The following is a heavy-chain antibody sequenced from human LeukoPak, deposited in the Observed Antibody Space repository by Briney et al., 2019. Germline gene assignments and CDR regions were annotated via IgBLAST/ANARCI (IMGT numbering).Heavy chain of an antibody. D-gene: IGHD1-1*01. CDR1: GFTFSTDF. CDR2: TSRDETYT. J-gene: IGHJ5*02. V-gene: IGHV3-74*03. CDR3: ARQLSTLTLDP. Sequence: PGGSLTLSCVASGFTFSTDFMRWIRHAPGEGLIWGSHTSRDETYTTHADPVKGRFTISRYNSKNRLYLQMRSLGVEDSAVYFCARQLSTLTLDPWGQGTLVTVSS.